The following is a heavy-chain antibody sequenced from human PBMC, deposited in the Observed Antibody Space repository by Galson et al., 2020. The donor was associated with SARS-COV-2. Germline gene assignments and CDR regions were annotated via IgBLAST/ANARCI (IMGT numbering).Heavy chain of an antibody. CDR1: GGSISSYY. CDR2: IYYSGST. Sequence: SETLSLTCTVSGGSISSYYWSWIRQPPGKGLEWIGYIYYSGSTNYNPSLKSRVTISVDTSKNQFSLKLSSVTAADTAVHYCARGEAEVGYSGYAYYFDYWGQGTLVTVSS. V-gene: IGHV4-59*01. D-gene: IGHD5-12*01. J-gene: IGHJ4*02. CDR3: ARGEAEVGYSGYAYYFDY.